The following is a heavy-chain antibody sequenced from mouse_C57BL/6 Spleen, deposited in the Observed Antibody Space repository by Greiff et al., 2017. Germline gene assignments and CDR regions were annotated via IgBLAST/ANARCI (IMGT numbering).Heavy chain of an antibody. V-gene: IGHV1-64*01. D-gene: IGHD1-1*01. Sequence: VQLQQPGAELVKPGASVKLSCKASGYTFTSYWMHWVKQRPGQGLEWIGMIHPNSGSTNYNEKFKSKATLTVDKSSSTAYMQLSSLTSEDSAVYYCASYYGSSPPFDYWGQGTTLTVSS. J-gene: IGHJ2*01. CDR2: IHPNSGST. CDR3: ASYYGSSPPFDY. CDR1: GYTFTSYW.